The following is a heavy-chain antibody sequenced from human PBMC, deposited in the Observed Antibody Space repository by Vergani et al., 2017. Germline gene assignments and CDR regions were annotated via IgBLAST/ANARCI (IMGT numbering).Heavy chain of an antibody. V-gene: IGHV3-30*09. Sequence: QVQLVASGGGVVQPGWSLSLPSAPSRFTFRSYAMHWVRPAPATPREWRAFISYDGSNKYYADSVKGRFAISRDNSKNTLYLQMNSLRAEDTAVYYCARDRFGIVLMVYDTGNYMDVWGKGTTVTVSS. D-gene: IGHD2-8*01. CDR3: ARDRFGIVLMVYDTGNYMDV. CDR1: RFTFRSYA. J-gene: IGHJ6*03. CDR2: ISYDGSNK.